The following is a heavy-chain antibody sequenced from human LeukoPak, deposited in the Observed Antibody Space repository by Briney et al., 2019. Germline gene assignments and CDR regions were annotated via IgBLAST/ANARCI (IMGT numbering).Heavy chain of an antibody. J-gene: IGHJ5*02. CDR2: ISYDGSNK. D-gene: IGHD5-24*01. CDR3: ARDGSNWRLDGYNYWFDP. Sequence: GGSLRLSCAASGFTFSSYAMHWVRQAPGKGLEWVAVISYDGSNKYYADSVKGRFTISRDNSKNTLYLQMNSLRAEDTAVYYCARDGSNWRLDGYNYWFDPWGQGTLVTVSS. CDR1: GFTFSSYA. V-gene: IGHV3-30-3*01.